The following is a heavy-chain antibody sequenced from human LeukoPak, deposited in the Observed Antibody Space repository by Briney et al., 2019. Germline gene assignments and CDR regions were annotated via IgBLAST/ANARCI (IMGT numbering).Heavy chain of an antibody. J-gene: IGHJ4*02. D-gene: IGHD3-22*01. CDR1: GYSFTSYW. CDR2: IYPGDSDT. CDR3: ARLADSSGYYLDY. Sequence: SGESLKISCKGSGYSFTSYWIGWVRQMPGKGLEWMGIIYPGDSDTRYCPSFQGQVTISADKSIRTAYLQWSSLKASDSAMFYCARLADSSGYYLDYWGQGTLVTVSS. V-gene: IGHV5-51*01.